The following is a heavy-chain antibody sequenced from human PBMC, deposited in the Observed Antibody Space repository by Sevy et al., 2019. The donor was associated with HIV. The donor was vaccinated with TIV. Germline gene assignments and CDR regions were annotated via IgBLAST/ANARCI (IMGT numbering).Heavy chain of an antibody. CDR1: GGSISSSPYY. Sequence: SETLSITCTVSGGSISSSPYYWSWIRQPPGKGLEWIGSFYDTGSAYYNPSLKSRVTISVDTSKNQFSLRLSSVTAADTALYYCAIHRAYCSDGSCYSPWYFNLWGRGTLVTVSS. CDR3: AIHRAYCSDGSCYSPWYFNL. CDR2: FYDTGSA. D-gene: IGHD2-15*01. J-gene: IGHJ2*01. V-gene: IGHV4-39*01.